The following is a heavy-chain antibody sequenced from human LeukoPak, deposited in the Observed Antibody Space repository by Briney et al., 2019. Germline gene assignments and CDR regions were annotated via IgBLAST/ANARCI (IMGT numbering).Heavy chain of an antibody. V-gene: IGHV4-61*02. CDR2: IYTSGST. CDR1: GGSISSGSYY. J-gene: IGHJ6*03. Sequence: SQTLSLTCTVSGGSISSGSYYWSWIRQPAGKGLEWIGRIYTSGSTNYNPSLKSRVTMSVDTSRNQFSLKLSSVAAADTAVYYCARIAYYYYYMSVWGKGRTVTVSS. CDR3: ARIAYYYYYMSV.